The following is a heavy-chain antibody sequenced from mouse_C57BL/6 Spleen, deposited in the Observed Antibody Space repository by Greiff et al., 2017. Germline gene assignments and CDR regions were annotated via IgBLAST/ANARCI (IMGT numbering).Heavy chain of an antibody. D-gene: IGHD1-1*01. CDR2: IDPSDSET. CDR3: ARGIYYGLDY. CDR1: GYTFTSYW. J-gene: IGHJ2*01. Sequence: QVQLKQPGAELVRPGSSVKLSCKASGYTFTSYWMHWVKQRPIQGLEWIGNIDPSDSETHYNQKFKDKATLTVDKSSSTAYMQLSSLTSEDSAVYYCARGIYYGLDYWGQGTTLTVSS. V-gene: IGHV1-52*01.